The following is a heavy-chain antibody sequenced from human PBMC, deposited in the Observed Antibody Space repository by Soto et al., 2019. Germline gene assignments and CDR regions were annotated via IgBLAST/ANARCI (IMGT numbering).Heavy chain of an antibody. Sequence: GGSLRLSCAASGFTFSSYDMHWVRQATGKGLEWVSAIGTAGDTYYPGSVKGRFTISRENAKNSLYLQMNSLRAEDTAVYYCAREGGYSYGYDYWGQGTLVTVSS. J-gene: IGHJ4*02. CDR1: GFTFSSYD. D-gene: IGHD5-18*01. CDR3: AREGGYSYGYDY. CDR2: IGTAGDT. V-gene: IGHV3-13*01.